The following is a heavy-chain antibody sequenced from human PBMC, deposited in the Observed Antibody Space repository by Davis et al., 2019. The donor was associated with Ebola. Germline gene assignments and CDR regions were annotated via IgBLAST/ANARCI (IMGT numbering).Heavy chain of an antibody. V-gene: IGHV3-53*01. CDR3: VTEVIILMTSDF. Sequence: GESLKISCAASGFDISDTYMSWVRQAPARGLEWVSVFYKSGNVYYADSVKGRFTISGDTSRNTLYLQMNRLTTEDTAVYYCVTEVIILMTSDFWGQGSLVTVSS. J-gene: IGHJ4*02. CDR2: FYKSGNV. CDR1: GFDISDTY. D-gene: IGHD2-8*02.